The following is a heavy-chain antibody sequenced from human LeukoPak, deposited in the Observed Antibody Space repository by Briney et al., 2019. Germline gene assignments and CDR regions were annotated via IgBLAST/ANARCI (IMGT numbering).Heavy chain of an antibody. J-gene: IGHJ4*02. CDR1: GFPFSTFW. V-gene: IGHV3-7*01. CDR3: AKDMASNWGFEGIRALDH. D-gene: IGHD7-27*01. CDR2: INQDGSEK. Sequence: TGGSLRLSCAVSGFPFSTFWMSWVRQAPGKGLEWVANINQDGSEKYYVDSVRGRFTVSRDNSKNTLYLQMSSLRPDDTAVYYCAKDMASNWGFEGIRALDHWGQGTLVTVSS.